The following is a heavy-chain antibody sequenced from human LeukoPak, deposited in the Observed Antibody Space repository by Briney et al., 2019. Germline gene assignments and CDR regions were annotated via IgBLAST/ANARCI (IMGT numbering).Heavy chain of an antibody. CDR3: ARHGFVAARLRAGRSRFDY. V-gene: IGHV4-34*01. Sequence: SETLSLTCAVYGGSFSGYYWSWIRQPPGKGLEWIGEINHSGSTNYNPSLKSRVTISVDTSKNQFSLKLSSVTAADTAVYYCARHGFVAARLRAGRSRFDYWGQGTLVTVSS. D-gene: IGHD6-6*01. CDR1: GGSFSGYY. J-gene: IGHJ4*02. CDR2: INHSGST.